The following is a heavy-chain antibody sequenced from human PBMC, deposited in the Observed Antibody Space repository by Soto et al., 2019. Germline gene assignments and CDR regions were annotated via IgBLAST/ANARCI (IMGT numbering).Heavy chain of an antibody. CDR1: GFTFSSYW. D-gene: IGHD6-19*01. CDR3: ARGRAVAAYFDY. Sequence: LRLSCAASGFTFSSYWMHWVRQAPGKGLVWVSRINSDGSSTSYADSVKGRFTISRDNAKNTLYLQMNSLRAEDTAVYYCARGRAVAAYFDYWGQGTLVTVSS. CDR2: INSDGSST. J-gene: IGHJ4*02. V-gene: IGHV3-74*01.